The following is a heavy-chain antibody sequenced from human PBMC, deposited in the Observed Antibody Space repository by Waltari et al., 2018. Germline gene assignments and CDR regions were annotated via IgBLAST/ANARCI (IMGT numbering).Heavy chain of an antibody. CDR2: INWNGGST. V-gene: IGHV3-20*04. CDR3: AREWGVMIGTAGFYFDY. J-gene: IGHJ4*02. Sequence: EVQLVESGGGVRRPGGSLRLSCAASGFNFDDHGMRWVRQAPGKGLEWVSSINWNGGSTCYADSVNGRFTISRDNVNNSLYLQMNSLRVEDTAVYYCAREWGVMIGTAGFYFDYWAQGALVTVFS. CDR1: GFNFDDHG. D-gene: IGHD2-21*02.